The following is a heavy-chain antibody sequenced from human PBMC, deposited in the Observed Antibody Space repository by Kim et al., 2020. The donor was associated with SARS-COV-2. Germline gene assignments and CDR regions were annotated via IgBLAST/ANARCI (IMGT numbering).Heavy chain of an antibody. Sequence: SVKVSCKASGGTFSSYAISWVRQAPGQGLEWMGGIIPIFGTANYAQKFQGRVTITADESTSTAYMELSSLRSEDTAVYYCARGRYCSGGSCYGRSPPYYGMDVWGQGTTVTVSS. V-gene: IGHV1-69*13. CDR2: IIPIFGTA. CDR1: GGTFSSYA. D-gene: IGHD2-15*01. CDR3: ARGRYCSGGSCYGRSPPYYGMDV. J-gene: IGHJ6*02.